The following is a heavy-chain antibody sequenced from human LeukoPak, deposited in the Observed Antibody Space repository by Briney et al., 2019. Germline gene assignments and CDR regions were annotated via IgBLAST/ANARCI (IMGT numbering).Heavy chain of an antibody. D-gene: IGHD3-22*01. J-gene: IGHJ4*02. V-gene: IGHV3-48*04. Sequence: GGSLRLSCAASGFTFSSYSMNWVRQAPGKGLEWVSYISSSSSTIYYADSVKGRFTISRDNAKNSLYLQMNSLRAEDTAVYYCARDVDPDYYYDSSGPIPDWGQGTLVTVSS. CDR1: GFTFSSYS. CDR2: ISSSSSTI. CDR3: ARDVDPDYYYDSSGPIPD.